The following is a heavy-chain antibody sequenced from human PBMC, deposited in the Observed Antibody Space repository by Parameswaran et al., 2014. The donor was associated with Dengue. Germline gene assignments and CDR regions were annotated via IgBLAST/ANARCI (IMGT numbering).Heavy chain of an antibody. V-gene: IGHV3-23*01. CDR2: ISGSGAVT. J-gene: IGHJ3*01. CDR3: AKDIWGNAFDV. D-gene: IGHD3-16*01. Sequence: RWIRQPPGKGLEWLSGISGSGAVTYYADSVEGRFSISRDNSKNTLFLQINSLRAEDTAVYYCAKDIWGNAFDVWGQGTMVTVSS.